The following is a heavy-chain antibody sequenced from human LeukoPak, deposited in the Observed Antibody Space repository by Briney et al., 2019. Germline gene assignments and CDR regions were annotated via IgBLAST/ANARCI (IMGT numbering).Heavy chain of an antibody. CDR2: IYTSGST. J-gene: IGHJ4*02. Sequence: SETLSLTCIVSGGSISSYYWSWIRQPAGKGLEWIGRIYTSGSTNYNPSLKSRVTMSVDTSKNQFSLKPSSVTAADTAVYYCARESPRGGDYDYWGQGTLVTVSS. V-gene: IGHV4-4*07. CDR1: GGSISSYY. D-gene: IGHD4-17*01. CDR3: ARESPRGGDYDY.